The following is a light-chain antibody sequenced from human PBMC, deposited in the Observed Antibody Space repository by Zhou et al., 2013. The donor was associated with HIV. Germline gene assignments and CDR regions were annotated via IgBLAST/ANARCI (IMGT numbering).Light chain of an antibody. V-gene: IGKV1-39*01. CDR1: QTIKNY. CDR2: VAT. CDR3: QQAYIFPRT. J-gene: IGKJ3*01. Sequence: DIQMTQSPSSLSAAVGDRITITCRASQTIKNYLNWYQHKPGQAPKLLVFVATNLQSGVPVRFSGSGSGTDFSLTISDLQPEDVATYYCQQAYIFPRTFGPGTKVDIK.